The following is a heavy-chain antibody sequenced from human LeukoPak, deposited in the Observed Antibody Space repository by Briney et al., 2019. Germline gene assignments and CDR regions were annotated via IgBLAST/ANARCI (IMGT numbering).Heavy chain of an antibody. D-gene: IGHD2-2*01. CDR3: ARGGRGSCTSTSCYTNYMDV. V-gene: IGHV5-51*01. J-gene: IGHJ6*03. CDR1: GYSFATHW. CDR2: TYPGDSDT. Sequence: GESLKLSCKGSGYSFATHWIGWVRQMPGKGLEWMGITYPGDSDTRYSPSFQGQVTVSADKSISTAYLQWGSLKASDTATYYCARGGRGSCTSTSCYTNYMDVWGKGTTVTVSS.